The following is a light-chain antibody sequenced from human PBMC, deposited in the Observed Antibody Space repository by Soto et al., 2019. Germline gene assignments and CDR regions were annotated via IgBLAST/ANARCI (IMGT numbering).Light chain of an antibody. V-gene: IGKV3D-20*01. CDR1: QSVSSSY. Sequence: EIVLTQSPGTLSLSPGERATLSCGASQSVSSSYLAWYQQKPGLAPRLLIFAASSRATGIPDRFSGSGSGTDFTLTISRLEPEDFAVYYCQQYGSSPITFGQGTRLEIK. CDR3: QQYGSSPIT. CDR2: AAS. J-gene: IGKJ5*01.